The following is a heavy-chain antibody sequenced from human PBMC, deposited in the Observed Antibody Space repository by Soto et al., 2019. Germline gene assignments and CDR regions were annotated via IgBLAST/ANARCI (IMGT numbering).Heavy chain of an antibody. CDR3: ARLEGLATISYYFDF. V-gene: IGHV4-39*01. CDR2: IYYRGNT. Sequence: QLQLQESGPGLVKPSETLSLTCSVSGDSINSDKYYWGWIRQPPGKGLEWIGSIYYRGNTYYNPSPQTRVTISRDKSKSQYSLKLNSVTAADSAVYFCARLEGLATISYYFDFWGQGAQVTVSS. J-gene: IGHJ4*02. CDR1: GDSINSDKYY. D-gene: IGHD3-9*01.